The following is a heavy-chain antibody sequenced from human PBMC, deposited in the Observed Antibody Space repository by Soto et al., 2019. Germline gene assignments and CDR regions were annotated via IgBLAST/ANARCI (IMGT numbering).Heavy chain of an antibody. D-gene: IGHD1-1*01. V-gene: IGHV1-18*01. CDR1: GYTFTSYG. CDR3: ARHNSHWPNWFDP. J-gene: IGHJ5*02. CDR2: ISAYDGNT. Sequence: QVQLVQSGAEVKKPGASVKVSCKASGYTFTSYGISWVRQAPGQGLEWMGWISAYDGNTNYAQKLQGRVTMTTDTXTSTGYRDLRCLRSAAPAVYYCARHNSHWPNWFDPWGRGTVVTVSS.